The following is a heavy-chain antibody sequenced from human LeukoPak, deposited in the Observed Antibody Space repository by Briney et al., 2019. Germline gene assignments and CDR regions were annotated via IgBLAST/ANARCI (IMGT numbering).Heavy chain of an antibody. J-gene: IGHJ4*02. CDR1: GGSISSSSYY. CDR3: ARHAVGSLGDFDY. D-gene: IGHD3-10*01. Sequence: SETLSLTCTVSGGSISSSSYYWGWIRQPPGKGLEWIGSIYYSGSTYYNPSLKSRVTISVDTSKNQFSLKLSSVTAADTAVYYCARHAVGSLGDFDYWGQGTLVTVSS. CDR2: IYYSGST. V-gene: IGHV4-39*01.